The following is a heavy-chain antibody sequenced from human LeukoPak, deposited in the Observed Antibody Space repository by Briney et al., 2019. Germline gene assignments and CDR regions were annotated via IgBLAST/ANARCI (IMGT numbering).Heavy chain of an antibody. CDR1: GFTFNNYW. J-gene: IGHJ4*02. D-gene: IGHD3-22*01. V-gene: IGHV3-7*04. Sequence: GGSLRLSCAASGFTFNNYWMSWVRQAPGMGLEWVASIKEDGSENYFVDSVKGRFTISRDNAKNSLYLQMNSLRAEDTAVYYCARARTKIVVVIKGGYYFDYWGQGTLVTVSS. CDR3: ARARTKIVVVIKGGYYFDY. CDR2: IKEDGSEN.